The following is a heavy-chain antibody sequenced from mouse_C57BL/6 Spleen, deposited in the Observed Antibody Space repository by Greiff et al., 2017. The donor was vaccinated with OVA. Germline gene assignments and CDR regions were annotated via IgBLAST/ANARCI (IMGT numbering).Heavy chain of an antibody. Sequence: VKLQESGAELVRPGTSVKMSCKASGYTFTNYWIGWAKQRPGHGLEWIGDIYPGGGYTNYNEKFKGKATLTADKSSSTAYMQFSSLTSEDSAIYYCARSMVTTTGYYFDYWGQGTTLTVSS. V-gene: IGHV1-63*01. CDR3: ARSMVTTTGYYFDY. D-gene: IGHD2-2*01. CDR1: GYTFTNYW. J-gene: IGHJ2*01. CDR2: IYPGGGYT.